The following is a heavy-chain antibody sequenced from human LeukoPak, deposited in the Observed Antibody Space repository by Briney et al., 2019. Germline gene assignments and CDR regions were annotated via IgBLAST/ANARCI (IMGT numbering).Heavy chain of an antibody. CDR1: GYTFSSYG. D-gene: IGHD6-19*01. Sequence: GASVNISCTASGYTFSSYGISWVRQAPGQGLEWMGWISGYNGNTNYAQKLQGRVTMTTDTSTSTAYMELRSLRSGDTAVYYCARDVSGWSYFDYWGQGTLVTVSS. J-gene: IGHJ4*02. CDR3: ARDVSGWSYFDY. CDR2: ISGYNGNT. V-gene: IGHV1-18*04.